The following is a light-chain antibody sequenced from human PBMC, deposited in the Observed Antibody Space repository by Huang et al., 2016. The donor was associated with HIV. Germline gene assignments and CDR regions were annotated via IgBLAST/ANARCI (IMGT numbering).Light chain of an antibody. Sequence: IVMTQSPDSLAVPLGVRATINCMSSQSVFDNSNQKNYLAWYQQRPGQPPKLLRYWASTRDSGGPDRFSGSGSETDFTLTIDNLQAEDVAVYHCQQYYSPPYTFGQGTKLEIK. V-gene: IGKV4-1*01. CDR3: QQYYSPPYT. CDR2: WAS. J-gene: IGKJ2*01. CDR1: QSVFDNSNQKNY.